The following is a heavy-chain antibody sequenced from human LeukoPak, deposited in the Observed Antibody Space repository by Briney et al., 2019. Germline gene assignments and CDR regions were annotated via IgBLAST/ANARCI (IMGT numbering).Heavy chain of an antibody. D-gene: IGHD2-21*02. CDR2: ISASNGNT. V-gene: IGHV1-18*01. CDR1: GYIFTIYG. CDR3: ARVTGNTWWGNLEG. Sequence: GASVSVSFTASGYIFTIYGITWGRQAPGQGLGWMGWISASNGNTNYAQKFQGRVTMTTDTSATTAYMALRSLRYDDTAVYYCARVTGNTWWGNLEGWGQGTLVSVSS. J-gene: IGHJ1*01.